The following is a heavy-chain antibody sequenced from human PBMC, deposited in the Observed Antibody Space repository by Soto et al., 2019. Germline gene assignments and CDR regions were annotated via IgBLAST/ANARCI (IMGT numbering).Heavy chain of an antibody. CDR3: ARDPGSGSYYGWFDP. J-gene: IGHJ5*02. D-gene: IGHD3-10*01. Sequence: SETLSLTCTVSGDSISRYSWNWIRQPPGKGLEWIGYIYYSGSTNYNPSLKSRVTISVDTSKNQFSLKLSSVTAADTAVYYCARDPGSGSYYGWFDPWGQGTLVTVS. V-gene: IGHV4-59*01. CDR2: IYYSGST. CDR1: GDSISRYS.